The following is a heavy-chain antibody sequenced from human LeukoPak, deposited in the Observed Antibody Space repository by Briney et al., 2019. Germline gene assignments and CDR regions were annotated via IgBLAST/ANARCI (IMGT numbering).Heavy chain of an antibody. CDR3: ARMVPYDPLDY. D-gene: IGHD3-10*01. CDR1: GGSIRSYY. Sequence: SETLSLTCTVSGGSIRSYYWTWIRQPPGKGLEWIGYMDYSGSTNYNPSLKSRVTISVDTSKNQFSLKLSSVTAADTAVYYCARMVPYDPLDYWGQGTLVTVSS. J-gene: IGHJ4*02. V-gene: IGHV4-59*12. CDR2: MDYSGST.